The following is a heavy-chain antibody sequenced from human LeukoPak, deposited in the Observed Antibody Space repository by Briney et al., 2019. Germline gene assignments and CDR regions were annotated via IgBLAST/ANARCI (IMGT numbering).Heavy chain of an antibody. CDR1: GFTFSSYA. J-gene: IGHJ1*01. Sequence: PGGSLRLSCAASGFTFSSYAMSWVRQAPGKGLEWVSAVSGSGGSTYYADSVKGRFTISRDNSKNTLYLQMNSLRAEDTAVYYCAASMVRGVIITAGFQHWGQGTLVTVSS. V-gene: IGHV3-23*01. D-gene: IGHD3-10*01. CDR2: VSGSGGST. CDR3: AASMVRGVIITAGFQH.